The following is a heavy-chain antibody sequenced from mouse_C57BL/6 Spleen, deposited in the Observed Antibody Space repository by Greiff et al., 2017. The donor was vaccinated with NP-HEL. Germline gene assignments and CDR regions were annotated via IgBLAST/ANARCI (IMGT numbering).Heavy chain of an antibody. V-gene: IGHV3-1*01. CDR2: ISYSGST. CDR3: ARGNYDEDFDY. D-gene: IGHD2-4*01. J-gene: IGHJ2*01. Sequence: VQLKESGPGMVKPSQSLSLTCTVTGYSITSGYDWHWIRHFPGNKLEWMGYISYSGSTNYNPSLKSRISITHDTSKNHFFLKLNSVTTEDTATYYCARGNYDEDFDYWGQGTTLTVSS. CDR1: GYSITSGYD.